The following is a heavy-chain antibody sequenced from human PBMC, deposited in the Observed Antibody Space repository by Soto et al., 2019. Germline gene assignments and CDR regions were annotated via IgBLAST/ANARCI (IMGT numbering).Heavy chain of an antibody. Sequence: PGGSLRLSCAASGFTLSSYAMSWVRQAPGKGLEWVSAISGSGGSTYYADSVKGRFTISRDNSKNTLYLQMNSLRAEDTAVYYCAKSLPGVVVVPAATLDYWGQGTLVTV. V-gene: IGHV3-23*01. CDR3: AKSLPGVVVVPAATLDY. D-gene: IGHD2-2*01. CDR2: ISGSGGST. CDR1: GFTLSSYA. J-gene: IGHJ4*02.